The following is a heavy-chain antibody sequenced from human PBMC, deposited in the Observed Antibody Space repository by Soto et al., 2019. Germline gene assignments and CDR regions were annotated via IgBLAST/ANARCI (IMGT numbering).Heavy chain of an antibody. CDR2: IYSGGTT. V-gene: IGHV3-53*01. CDR3: ARDKDGNDYGLLGY. D-gene: IGHD5-12*01. J-gene: IGHJ4*02. Sequence: GGSLRLSCAASGFTVSSNYMSWVRQAPGKGLEWVSVIYSGGTTHYADSVKGRFTIFRDSSKNTLYLQMHSLRADDTGVYYCARDKDGNDYGLLGYWGQGTQVTV. CDR1: GFTVSSNY.